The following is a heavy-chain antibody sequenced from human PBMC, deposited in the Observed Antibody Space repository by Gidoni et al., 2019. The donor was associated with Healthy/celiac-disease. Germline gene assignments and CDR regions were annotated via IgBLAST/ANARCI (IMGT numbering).Heavy chain of an antibody. CDR3: ARLSGKLLEDWFDP. J-gene: IGHJ5*02. Sequence: QVQLAQSGAEVKKPGSSVKVSCKASVGSFSSYTISWVRHAPGQGLELMGRIIPILGIANYAQKFQGRVTITADKSTSTAYMELSSLRSEDTAVYYCARLSGKLLEDWFDPWGQGTLVTVSS. D-gene: IGHD1-26*01. CDR1: VGSFSSYT. CDR2: IIPILGIA. V-gene: IGHV1-69*02.